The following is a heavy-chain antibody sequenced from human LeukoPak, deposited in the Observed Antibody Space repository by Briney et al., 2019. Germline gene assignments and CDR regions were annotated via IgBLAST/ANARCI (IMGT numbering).Heavy chain of an antibody. D-gene: IGHD2-2*01. CDR1: GGTFSSYA. Sequence: SVKVSCKASGGTFSSYAISWVRQAPGQGLEWMGGIIPIFGTANYAQKFQGRVTITADESTSTACMELSSLRSEDTAVYYCASEGPLPAANDYWGQGTLVTVSS. V-gene: IGHV1-69*13. CDR2: IIPIFGTA. CDR3: ASEGPLPAANDY. J-gene: IGHJ4*02.